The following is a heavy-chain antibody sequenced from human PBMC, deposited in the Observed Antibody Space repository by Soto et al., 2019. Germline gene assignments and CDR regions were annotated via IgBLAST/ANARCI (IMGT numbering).Heavy chain of an antibody. CDR3: VQTTGWPGFHF. Sequence: EVQLVESGGGLIQPGGSLRLSCAASGFAVSSKYMTWVRQAPGKGLEWVSVIYGGGTTYYADSVKGRFTISRDTSKNTLYLQMNSLRAEDTAVYYCVQTTGWPGFHFWGQGTLVPVSS. CDR1: GFAVSSKY. CDR2: IYGGGTT. D-gene: IGHD6-19*01. J-gene: IGHJ4*02. V-gene: IGHV3-53*01.